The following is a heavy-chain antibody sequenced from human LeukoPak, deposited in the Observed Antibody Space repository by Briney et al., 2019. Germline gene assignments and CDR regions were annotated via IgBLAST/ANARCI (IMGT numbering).Heavy chain of an antibody. Sequence: SETLSLTCAVYGGSFSGYYWSWIRQPPGKGLEWIGEINHSGSTYYNPSLKSRVTISVDTSKNQFSLKLSSVTAADTAVYYCARVRSDKTVTFDYWGQGTLVTVSS. J-gene: IGHJ4*02. CDR1: GGSFSGYY. V-gene: IGHV4-34*09. D-gene: IGHD4-11*01. CDR3: ARVRSDKTVTFDY. CDR2: INHSGST.